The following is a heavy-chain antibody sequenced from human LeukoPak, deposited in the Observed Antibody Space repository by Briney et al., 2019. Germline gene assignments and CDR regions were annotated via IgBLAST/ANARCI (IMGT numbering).Heavy chain of an antibody. D-gene: IGHD1-26*01. J-gene: IGHJ4*02. V-gene: IGHV1-46*01. CDR2: INPGGGST. Sequence: ASVKVSCKTSGYTFTSCYMHWVRRTPGQGLEWMGIINPGGGSTSYAQKIQGRVTMTRDTSTSTVYMELSSLRSEDTAVYYCARELRTGVGPTVYWGQGTLVTVSS. CDR1: GYTFTSCY. CDR3: ARELRTGVGPTVY.